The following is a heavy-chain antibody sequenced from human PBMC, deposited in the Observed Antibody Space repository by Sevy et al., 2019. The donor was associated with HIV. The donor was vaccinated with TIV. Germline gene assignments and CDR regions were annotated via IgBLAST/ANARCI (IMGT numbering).Heavy chain of an antibody. V-gene: IGHV4-39*01. D-gene: IGHD2-2*01. Sequence: SETLSLTCTVSGGSISSSSYYWGWIRQPPGKGLEWIGSIYYSGSTYYNPSLKSRVTISVDTSKNQFSLKLSSVTAADTAVYYCARHRGCSCTSCYYYYYYGMDVWGQGTTVTVSS. J-gene: IGHJ6*02. CDR3: ARHRGCSCTSCYYYYYYGMDV. CDR2: IYYSGST. CDR1: GGSISSSSYY.